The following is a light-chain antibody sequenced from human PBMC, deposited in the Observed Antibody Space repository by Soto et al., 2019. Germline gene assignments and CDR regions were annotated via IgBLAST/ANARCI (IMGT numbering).Light chain of an antibody. Sequence: QSVLTQPPSVSGAPGQRVTISCTRSSSNIGAGYNVHWYQQLPGTAPKLLIYGNSNRPSGVPDRFSGSKSGTSPSLAITGLQAEYEHDHYSQTNHHRLTHGVFGGGTKPTVL. V-gene: IGLV1-40*01. CDR2: GNS. CDR1: SSNIGAGYN. CDR3: QTNHHRLTHGV. J-gene: IGLJ3*02.